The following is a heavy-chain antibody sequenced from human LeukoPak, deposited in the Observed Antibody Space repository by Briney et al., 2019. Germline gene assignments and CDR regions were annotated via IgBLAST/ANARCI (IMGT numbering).Heavy chain of an antibody. CDR1: GFTFCSFS. CDR3: ATFSHCSGGSCIDY. Sequence: PGGPLRLSCAASGFTFCSFSMNWVRQAPGKGLEWVSSISSSSSYIYYADSVKGRFTISRDNAKNSLYLQMNRLRAEDTAAYYCATFSHCSGGSCIDYWGQGTLVT. CDR2: ISSSSSYI. D-gene: IGHD2-15*01. J-gene: IGHJ4*02. V-gene: IGHV3-21*01.